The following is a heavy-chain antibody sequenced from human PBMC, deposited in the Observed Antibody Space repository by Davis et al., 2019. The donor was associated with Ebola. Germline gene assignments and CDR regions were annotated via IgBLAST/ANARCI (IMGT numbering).Heavy chain of an antibody. J-gene: IGHJ6*03. CDR2: INHSGST. CDR1: GGSISSYY. V-gene: IGHV4-34*01. CDR3: ARGWYYYYYMDV. Sequence: PSETLSLTCTVSGGSISSYYWSWIRQPPGKGLEWIGEINHSGSTNYNPSLKSRVTISVDTSKNQFSLKLSSVTAADTAVYYCARGWYYYYYMDVWGKGTTVTVSS.